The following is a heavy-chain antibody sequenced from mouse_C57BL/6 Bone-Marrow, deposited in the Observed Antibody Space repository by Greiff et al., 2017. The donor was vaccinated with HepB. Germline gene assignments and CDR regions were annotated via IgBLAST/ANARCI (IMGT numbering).Heavy chain of an antibody. D-gene: IGHD1-1*01. CDR3: ARRYGISYGAMDY. CDR1: GFTFSAYG. V-gene: IGHV5-15*04. CDR2: ISNLAYSI. Sequence: DVKLVESGGGLVQPGGSLTLSCAASGFTFSAYGMAWVRQAPRKGPEWVAFISNLAYSIYYADTVTGRFTISRENAKNNPYLEMSSLRSEDTAMYYCARRYGISYGAMDYWAQVTSATVSP. J-gene: IGHJ4*01.